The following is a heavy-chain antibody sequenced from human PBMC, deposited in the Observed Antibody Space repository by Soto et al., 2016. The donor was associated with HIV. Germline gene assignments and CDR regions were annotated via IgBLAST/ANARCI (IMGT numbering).Heavy chain of an antibody. CDR1: GFTFSKYW. CDR2: INSDGSRT. D-gene: IGHD3-9*01. V-gene: IGHV3-74*01. J-gene: IGHJ4*02. Sequence: EVQLVESGGGLVQPGGSLRLSCVASGFTFSKYWMHWVRQAPGKGLVWVSRINSDGSRTSYADSVKGRFTISRDNAKNTLYLQMNSLRAEDTAVYYCARGGEYYDILTSYWGQGTLVTVSS. CDR3: ARGGEYYDILTSY.